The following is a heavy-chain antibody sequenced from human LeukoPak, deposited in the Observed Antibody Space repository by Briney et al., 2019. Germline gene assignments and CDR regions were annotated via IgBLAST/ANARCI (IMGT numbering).Heavy chain of an antibody. D-gene: IGHD3-9*01. V-gene: IGHV3-21*01. Sequence: GGSLRLSCAASGFTFSSYTMNWVRQAPGKGLEWVSLVSPSSNYIYYADSVKGRFTISRDNANNSLYLQMNSLRAEDRAVYYCARAAVLRYFDSAYFDYWGQGTLVTVSS. CDR1: GFTFSSYT. CDR3: ARAAVLRYFDSAYFDY. CDR2: VSPSSNYI. J-gene: IGHJ4*02.